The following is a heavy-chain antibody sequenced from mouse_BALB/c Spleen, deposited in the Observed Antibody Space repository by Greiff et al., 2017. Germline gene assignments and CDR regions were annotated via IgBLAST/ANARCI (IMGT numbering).Heavy chain of an antibody. D-gene: IGHD2-3*01. CDR2: ISSGGSYT. Sequence: EVKLVESGGGLVQPGGSLKLSCAASGFTFSSYGMSWVRQTPDKRLEWVATISSGGSYTYYPDSVKGRFTISRDNAKNTLYLQMSSLKSEDTAMYYCARHPDGSLYYAMDYWGQGTSVTVSS. V-gene: IGHV5-6*03. CDR1: GFTFSSYG. CDR3: ARHPDGSLYYAMDY. J-gene: IGHJ4*01.